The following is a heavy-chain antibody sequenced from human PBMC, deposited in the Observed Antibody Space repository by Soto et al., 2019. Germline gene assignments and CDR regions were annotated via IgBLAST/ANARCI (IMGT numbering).Heavy chain of an antibody. J-gene: IGHJ4*02. V-gene: IGHV1-18*01. CDR2: ISAYNGNT. Sequence: QVQLVQSGAEVKKPGASVKVSCKASGYTFTSYGISWVRQAPGQGLEWMGWISAYNGNTKYAQKLQGRVTMTTDTSTSTAYIELRSLRSDDTAVYYWARDLGQQLFDYWGQGTLGTVSS. D-gene: IGHD6-13*01. CDR3: ARDLGQQLFDY. CDR1: GYTFTSYG.